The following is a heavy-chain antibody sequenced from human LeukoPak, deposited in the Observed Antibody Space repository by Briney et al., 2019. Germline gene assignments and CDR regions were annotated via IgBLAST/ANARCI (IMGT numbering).Heavy chain of an antibody. D-gene: IGHD1-26*01. J-gene: IGHJ4*02. Sequence: SETLSLTCTVSGGSISSYYWGWIRQPPGKGLDWIGYIYYSGSTNYNPSLKSRVTISVDTSKNQFSLKLSSVTAADTAVYYCARVYSGSYHYWGQGTLVTVSS. CDR2: IYYSGST. V-gene: IGHV4-59*01. CDR1: GGSISSYY. CDR3: ARVYSGSYHY.